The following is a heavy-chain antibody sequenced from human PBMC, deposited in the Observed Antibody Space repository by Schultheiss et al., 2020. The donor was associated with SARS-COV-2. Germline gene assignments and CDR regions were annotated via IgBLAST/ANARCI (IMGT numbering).Heavy chain of an antibody. Sequence: SQTLSLTCAISGDSVSSNSAAWHWIRQSPSRGLEWLGTTYYTSKPYNDYAASLRGRIIIDPDTFKNEFSLHLKSVTAADTAVYYCASGVNPVARWGQGILVTVSS. CDR2: TYYTSKPYN. CDR3: ASGVNPVAR. J-gene: IGHJ4*02. D-gene: IGHD6-19*01. V-gene: IGHV6-1*01. CDR1: GDSVSSNSAA.